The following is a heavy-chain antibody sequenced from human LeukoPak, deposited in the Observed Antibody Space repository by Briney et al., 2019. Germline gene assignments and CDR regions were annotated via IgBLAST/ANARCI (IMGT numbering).Heavy chain of an antibody. CDR2: IIPIFGTA. CDR1: GGTFSSYA. V-gene: IGHV1-69*13. J-gene: IGHJ6*04. CDR3: ARVDCSSTSCYDYYYYGMDV. Sequence: SVTVSCKASGGTFSSYAISWVRQAPGRGLEWVGGIIPIFGTANYAQKFQGRVTITADESTSTAYMELSSLRSEDTAVYYCARVDCSSTSCYDYYYYGMDVWGKGTTVTVSS. D-gene: IGHD2-2*01.